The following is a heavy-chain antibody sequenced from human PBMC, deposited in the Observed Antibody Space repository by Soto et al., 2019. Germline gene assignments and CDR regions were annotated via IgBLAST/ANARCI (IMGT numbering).Heavy chain of an antibody. CDR2: ISGSGGGT. V-gene: IGHV3-23*01. CDR3: AKDLGRITMVRGVLGYFDC. Sequence: GGPLRLSCAASGFTFSTYAMGWVRQAPGKGLEWVSSISGSGGGTYYADSVKGRFTISRDNPKNTLYLQMNSLRAEDTATYYCAKDLGRITMVRGVLGYFDCWGQGALVTVSS. CDR1: GFTFSTYA. J-gene: IGHJ4*02. D-gene: IGHD3-10*01.